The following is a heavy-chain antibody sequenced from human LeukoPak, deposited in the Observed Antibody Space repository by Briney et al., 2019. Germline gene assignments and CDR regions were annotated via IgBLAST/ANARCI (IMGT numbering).Heavy chain of an antibody. CDR1: GGSFSSYA. CDR3: ARESGIYEAYFDY. V-gene: IGHV1-69*15. D-gene: IGHD1-26*01. Sequence: SVKVSCKPSGGSFSSYAISWVRQAPGQGLEWMGRIFPIFATANYAQKFQGRVTITADESTSTAYMELSSLRSEDTAVYYCARESGIYEAYFDYSGQGTLVTVSS. CDR2: IFPIFATA. J-gene: IGHJ4*02.